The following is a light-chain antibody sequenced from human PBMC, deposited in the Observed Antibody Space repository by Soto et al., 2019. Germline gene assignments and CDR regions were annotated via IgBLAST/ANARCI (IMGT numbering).Light chain of an antibody. CDR2: AAS. CDR3: QQRNSYPSIT. CDR1: QGISSY. J-gene: IGKJ5*01. Sequence: DNQLTQSPSFLSASVGDRDTISCRASQGISSYLAWYQQKPGNAPKLLIYAASTLQSGVPSRFSGSGSGTEFTLTISSLQPEDFATYYCQQRNSYPSITFGQGTRLEIK. V-gene: IGKV1-9*01.